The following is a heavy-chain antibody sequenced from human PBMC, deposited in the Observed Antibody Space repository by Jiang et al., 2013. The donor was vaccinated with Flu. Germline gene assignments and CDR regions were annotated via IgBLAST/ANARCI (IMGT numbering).Heavy chain of an antibody. J-gene: IGHJ4*02. CDR3: AREGGGTPGGNFDY. Sequence: LLKPSETLSLTCAVYGGSFNGYSWTWIRQPPGKGLEWIGGINHSGSTNYNPSLKSRVTISVDTSKKQFSLKLSSVTAADTAVYYCAREGGGTPGGNFDYWGQGTLVTVSS. CDR2: INHSGST. D-gene: IGHD2-15*01. CDR1: GGSFNGYS. V-gene: IGHV4-34*01.